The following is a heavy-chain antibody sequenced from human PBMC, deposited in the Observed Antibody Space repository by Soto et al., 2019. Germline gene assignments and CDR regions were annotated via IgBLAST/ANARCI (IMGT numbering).Heavy chain of an antibody. CDR1: GGTFSNHA. J-gene: IGHJ6*02. Sequence: SVKVSCKASGGTFSNHAMSWLRQSPGQGLEWVGGIIPMFPTADYAQRFQGRVTITADDSTTTVYMELSGLRSEDTAMYYCARDDATYCGGDCYRYFYYGMDVWGQGTTVTVS. CDR2: IIPMFPTA. CDR3: ARDDATYCGGDCYRYFYYGMDV. V-gene: IGHV1-69*13. D-gene: IGHD2-21*02.